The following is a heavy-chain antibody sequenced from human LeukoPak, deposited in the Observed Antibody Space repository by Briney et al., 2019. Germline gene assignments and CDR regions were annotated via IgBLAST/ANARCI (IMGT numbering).Heavy chain of an antibody. CDR2: ISGSGT. J-gene: IGHJ4*02. CDR3: ARHSSGYSNNDY. V-gene: IGHV3-23*01. CDR1: GFTFSSYA. D-gene: IGHD3-22*01. Sequence: GGSLRLSCEASGFTFSSYAMNWVRQTTGKGLDWVSTISGSGTYYTDSVKGRFTNSRDNSKNPMYLQMNSLRVEDTGLYYCARHSSGYSNNDYWGQGILVTVSS.